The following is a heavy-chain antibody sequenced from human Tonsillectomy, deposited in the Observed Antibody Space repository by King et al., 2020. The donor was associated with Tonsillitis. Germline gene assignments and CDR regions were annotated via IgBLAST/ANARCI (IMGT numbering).Heavy chain of an antibody. CDR1: GFTFSSYW. CDR3: ARRYSGSYRIDY. V-gene: IGHV3-7*03. Sequence: VQLVESGGGLVQPGGSLRLSCAASGFTFSSYWMSWVRQAPGKGREWVANIKQVGSEQYYVDSGKGRLTISRDNAKNSLYLQMNSLRAEDTAVYYCARRYSGSYRIDYWGQGTLVTVSS. J-gene: IGHJ4*02. D-gene: IGHD1-26*01. CDR2: IKQVGSEQ.